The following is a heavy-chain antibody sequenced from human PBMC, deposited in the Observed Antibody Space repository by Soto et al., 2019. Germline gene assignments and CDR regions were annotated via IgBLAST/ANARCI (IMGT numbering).Heavy chain of an antibody. V-gene: IGHV4-59*02. CDR3: ARDVPGIAAAGAPDFYYGMDV. D-gene: IGHD6-13*01. CDR2: IHYSGST. J-gene: IGHJ6*02. CDR1: GGSVSSYY. Sequence: SETLSLTCTVSGGSVSSYYWTWIRKPPGKGLEWIGYIHYSGSTNYNPSLKSRVTISIDTSKNQFSLKLRSVTAADTAEYYCARDVPGIAAAGAPDFYYGMDVWGRGTTVTVSS.